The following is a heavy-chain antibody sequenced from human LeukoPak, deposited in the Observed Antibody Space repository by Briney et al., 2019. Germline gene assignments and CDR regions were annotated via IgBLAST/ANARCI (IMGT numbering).Heavy chain of an antibody. D-gene: IGHD2-21*02. CDR2: IRYDGNYN. Sequence: GGSLRLSCTASGLSLSNYDIHWVRQAPGKGLEWVAFIRYDGNYNYYADIVKGRFTISRDDSKNTMFLQMTNLRPDDTAVYFCAKDRMTVFESWGQGNLVTVSS. V-gene: IGHV3-30*02. CDR3: AKDRMTVFES. CDR1: GLSLSNYD. J-gene: IGHJ4*02.